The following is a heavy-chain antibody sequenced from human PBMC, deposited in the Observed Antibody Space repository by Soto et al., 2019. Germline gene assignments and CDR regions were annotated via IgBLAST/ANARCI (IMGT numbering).Heavy chain of an antibody. J-gene: IGHJ4*02. D-gene: IGHD3-22*01. Sequence: SETLSLTCAVSGDSISSYYWSWIRQPPGKGLEWIGFVYYSGSTNYNPSLKSRDTISVDTSKSQFSLKLSSVTAADTAVYYCARVPPYYYNNNGYFTAPFDSWGQGTLVTVSS. V-gene: IGHV4-59*01. CDR1: GDSISSYY. CDR2: VYYSGST. CDR3: ARVPPYYYNNNGYFTAPFDS.